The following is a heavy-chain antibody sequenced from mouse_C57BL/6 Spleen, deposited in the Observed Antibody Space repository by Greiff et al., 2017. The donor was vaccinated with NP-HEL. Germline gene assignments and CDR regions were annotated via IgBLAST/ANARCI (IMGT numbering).Heavy chain of an antibody. J-gene: IGHJ1*03. CDR3: ARGGSGYWYFDV. D-gene: IGHD1-1*01. V-gene: IGHV1-4*01. Sequence: VQLQQSGAELARPGASVKMSCKASGYTFTSYTMHWVKQRPGQGLEWIGYINPSSGYTKYNQKFKDKATLTADKSSSTAYMQLSSLTSEDSAVYYCARGGSGYWYFDVGGTGTTVTVSS. CDR1: GYTFTSYT. CDR2: INPSSGYT.